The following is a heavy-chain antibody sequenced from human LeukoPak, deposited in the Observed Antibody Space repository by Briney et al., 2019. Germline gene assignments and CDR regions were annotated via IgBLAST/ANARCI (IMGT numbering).Heavy chain of an antibody. J-gene: IGHJ4*02. V-gene: IGHV1-46*01. CDR1: GYTFTSYY. D-gene: IGHD4/OR15-4a*01. CDR2: INPSGGST. CDR3: ARSLGSQKRGTMDY. Sequence: GASVKVSCKASGYTFTSYYMHWVRQAPGQGLEWMGIINPSGGSTSYAQKFQGRVTMTRDMSTSTVYMELRSLRSDDTAVYYCARSLGSQKRGTMDYWGQGTLVTVSS.